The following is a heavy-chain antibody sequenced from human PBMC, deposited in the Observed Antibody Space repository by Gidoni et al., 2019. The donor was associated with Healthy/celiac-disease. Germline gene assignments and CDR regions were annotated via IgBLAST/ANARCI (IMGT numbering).Heavy chain of an antibody. Sequence: EVQLLESGGGLVQPGGSLRLSCAASGSPFSSYAMSWVRQAPGKGLEWVSASSGSGGSTYYADSVKGRFTISRDNSKNTLYLQMNSLRAEDTAVYYCAKDRAKAGGYDPYYYYGMDVWGQGTTVTVSS. CDR3: AKDRAKAGGYDPYYYYGMDV. D-gene: IGHD5-12*01. CDR2: SSGSGGST. CDR1: GSPFSSYA. J-gene: IGHJ6*02. V-gene: IGHV3-23*01.